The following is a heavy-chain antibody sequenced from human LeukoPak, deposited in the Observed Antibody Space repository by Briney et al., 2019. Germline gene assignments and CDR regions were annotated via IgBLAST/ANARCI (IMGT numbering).Heavy chain of an antibody. CDR3: ARGSYGFYYFDY. CDR2: ISYDGSNK. V-gene: IGHV3-30-3*01. Sequence: PGGSLRLSCAASGFTFSSYAMHWVRQAPGKGLEWVAVISYDGSNKYYADSVKGRFTISRDNSKNTLYLQMNSLRAEDTAVYYCARGSYGFYYFDYWGQGTLVTVSS. J-gene: IGHJ4*02. D-gene: IGHD5-18*01. CDR1: GFTFSSYA.